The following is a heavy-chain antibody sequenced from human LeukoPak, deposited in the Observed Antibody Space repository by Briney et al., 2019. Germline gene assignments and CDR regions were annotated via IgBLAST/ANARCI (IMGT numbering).Heavy chain of an antibody. D-gene: IGHD5-18*01. Sequence: GRSLRLSCAASGFTFSSYAMHWVRQAPGKGLEWVAVISYDGSNKYYADSVKGRFTISRDNSKNTLYLQMNSLRAEDTAVYYCARGRVGPFTLPIYSYGAKYYFDYWGQGTLVTVSS. V-gene: IGHV3-30-3*01. CDR2: ISYDGSNK. J-gene: IGHJ4*02. CDR1: GFTFSSYA. CDR3: ARGRVGPFTLPIYSYGAKYYFDY.